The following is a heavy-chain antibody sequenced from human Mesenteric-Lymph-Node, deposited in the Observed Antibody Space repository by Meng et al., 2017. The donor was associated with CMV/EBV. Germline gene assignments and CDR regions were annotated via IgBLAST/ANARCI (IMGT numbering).Heavy chain of an antibody. J-gene: IGHJ5*02. V-gene: IGHV1-69*06. CDR2: IIPIFGTA. CDR1: GGHLSSYA. CDR3: ARVQAAGTVWFDP. D-gene: IGHD6-13*01. Sequence: NASGGHLSSYAISWVRQAPGQGLEWMGGIIPIFGTANYAQKFQGRVTITADKSTSTAYMELSSLRSEDTAVYYCARVQAAGTVWFDPWGQGTLVTVSS.